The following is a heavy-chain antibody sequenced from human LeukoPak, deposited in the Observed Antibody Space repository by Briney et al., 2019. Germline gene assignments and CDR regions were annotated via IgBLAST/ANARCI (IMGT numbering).Heavy chain of an antibody. CDR3: ARRFNYYDSSGYYEGFYFDY. CDR1: GYTFTSYG. CDR2: ISAY. D-gene: IGHD3-22*01. Sequence: ASVKVSCKASGYTFTSYGISWVRQAPGQGLEWMGWISAYAQKFQGRVTMTTDTSTSTAYMELRSLRSDDTAVYYCARRFNYYDSSGYYEGFYFDYWGQGTLSPSPQ. V-gene: IGHV1-18*01. J-gene: IGHJ4*02.